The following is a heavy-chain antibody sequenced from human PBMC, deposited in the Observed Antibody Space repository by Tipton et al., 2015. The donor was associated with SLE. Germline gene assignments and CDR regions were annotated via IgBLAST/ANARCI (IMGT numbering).Heavy chain of an antibody. CDR1: GYSISSSYY. V-gene: IGHV4-38-2*02. Sequence: TLSLTCTVSGYSISSSYYWGWIRQPPGKGLEWIGSIYYSGSTYYNPSHKSRVTISVDTSKNQFSLKLSSVTAADTAVYYCARDHGGGAQDTWFDPWGQGTLVTVSS. CDR3: ARDHGGGAQDTWFDP. J-gene: IGHJ5*02. D-gene: IGHD1-26*01. CDR2: IYYSGST.